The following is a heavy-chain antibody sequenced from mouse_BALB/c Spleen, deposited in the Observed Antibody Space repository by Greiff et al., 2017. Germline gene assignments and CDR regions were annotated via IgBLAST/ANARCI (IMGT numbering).Heavy chain of an antibody. CDR1: GFSLTSYG. J-gene: IGHJ3*01. CDR3: ARGGYYTAAWFAY. CDR2: IWAGGST. D-gene: IGHD2-3*01. V-gene: IGHV2-9*02. Sequence: VQGVESGPGLVAPSQSLSITCTVSGFSLTSYGVHWVRQPPGKGLEWLGVIWAGGSTNYNSALMSRLSISKDNSKSQVFLKMNSLQTDDTAMYYCARGGYYTAAWFAYWGQGTLVTVSA.